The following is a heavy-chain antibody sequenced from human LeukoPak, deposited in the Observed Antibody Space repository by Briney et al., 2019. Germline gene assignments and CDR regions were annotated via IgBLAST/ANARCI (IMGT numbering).Heavy chain of an antibody. Sequence: ASVKVSCKASGYTFTSYGISWVRQAPGQGLEWMGWISAYNGNTNYTQKLQGRVTMTTDTSTSTAYMELRSLRSDDTAVYYCARDLDSYGYFDYWGQGTLVTVSS. CDR1: GYTFTSYG. V-gene: IGHV1-18*01. CDR2: ISAYNGNT. J-gene: IGHJ4*02. D-gene: IGHD5-18*01. CDR3: ARDLDSYGYFDY.